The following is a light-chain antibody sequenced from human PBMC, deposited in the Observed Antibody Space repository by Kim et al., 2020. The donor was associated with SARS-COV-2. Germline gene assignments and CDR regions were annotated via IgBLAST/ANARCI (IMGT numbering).Light chain of an antibody. J-gene: IGLJ2*01. V-gene: IGLV2-8*01. CDR2: EVS. CDR3: SSYAGSSKVI. Sequence: QSALTQPPSASGSPGQSVTISCTGTSSDVGGYNYVSWYQLHPGKAPKLMIYEVSKRPSGVPDRFSGSKSGNTASLTVSGLQAEDEADYYCSSYAGSSKVIFGGGTKLTVL. CDR1: SSDVGGYNY.